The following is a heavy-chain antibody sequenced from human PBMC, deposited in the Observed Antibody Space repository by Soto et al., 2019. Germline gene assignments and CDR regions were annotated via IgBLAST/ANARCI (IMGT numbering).Heavy chain of an antibody. CDR3: AREGYDILTGYYKTYYYYGMDV. D-gene: IGHD3-9*01. J-gene: IGHJ6*02. Sequence: GESLKISCKGSGYSFTSYWIGWVRQMPGKGLEWMGIIYPGDSDTRYSPSFQGQVTISADKSISTAYLQWSSLKASDTAMYYCAREGYDILTGYYKTYYYYGMDVWGQGTTVIVSS. CDR2: IYPGDSDT. V-gene: IGHV5-51*01. CDR1: GYSFTSYW.